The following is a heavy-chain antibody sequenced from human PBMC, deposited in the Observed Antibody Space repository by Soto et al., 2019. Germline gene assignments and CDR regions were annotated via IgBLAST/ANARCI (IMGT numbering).Heavy chain of an antibody. V-gene: IGHV4-31*03. D-gene: IGHD2-2*01. Sequence: QVQLQESGPGLVKPSQTLSLTCTVSGGSISSSGYYWSWIRQHPGKGLEWIGYIYYSGSTYYNPSLKSRVTISVDTSKNQFSLKLSSVTAADTAVYYCAREGGQLGPKYYFDYWGQGTLVTVSS. J-gene: IGHJ4*02. CDR3: AREGGQLGPKYYFDY. CDR2: IYYSGST. CDR1: GGSISSSGYY.